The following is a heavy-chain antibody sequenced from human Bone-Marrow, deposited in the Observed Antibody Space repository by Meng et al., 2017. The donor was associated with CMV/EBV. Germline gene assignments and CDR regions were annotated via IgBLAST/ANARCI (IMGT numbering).Heavy chain of an antibody. Sequence: GESLKISCAASGFTFSSYSMNWVRQAPGKGLEWVSGINWNGGSTGYADSVKGRFTISRDNAKNSLYLQMNSLRTEDTALYYCARVSYSYGTLFDYWGQGTLVTVSS. V-gene: IGHV3-20*04. D-gene: IGHD5-18*01. CDR2: INWNGGST. CDR1: GFTFSSYS. J-gene: IGHJ4*02. CDR3: ARVSYSYGTLFDY.